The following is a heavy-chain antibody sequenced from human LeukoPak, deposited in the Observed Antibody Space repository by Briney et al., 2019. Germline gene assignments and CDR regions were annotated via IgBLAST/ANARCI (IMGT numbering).Heavy chain of an antibody. CDR1: GFTVSSNY. D-gene: IGHD6-13*01. Sequence: GGSLRLSCAASGFTVSSNYMSWVRQAPGKGLEWVSIIYSGGSTFYADSVKGRFTISRDNAKNTLYLQMNSLRAEDTAVYYCARVDGIAAAGTYWFDPWGQGTLVTVSS. CDR2: IYSGGST. V-gene: IGHV3-53*01. J-gene: IGHJ5*02. CDR3: ARVDGIAAAGTYWFDP.